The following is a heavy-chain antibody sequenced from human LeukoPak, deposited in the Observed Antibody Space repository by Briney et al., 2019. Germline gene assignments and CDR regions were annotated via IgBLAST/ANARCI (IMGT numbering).Heavy chain of an antibody. CDR3: AKSNGYGLVDI. J-gene: IGHJ3*02. D-gene: IGHD3-10*01. V-gene: IGHV3-23*01. Sequence: GGSLRLSCAASGFTFSSYAMSWVRQAPGKGLEWVSSIGANGGTTNYADSVRGRFTIFRDTSKNTLYLQMNSLRAEDTAVYYCAKSNGYGLVDIWGQGTMVTVSS. CDR1: GFTFSSYA. CDR2: IGANGGTT.